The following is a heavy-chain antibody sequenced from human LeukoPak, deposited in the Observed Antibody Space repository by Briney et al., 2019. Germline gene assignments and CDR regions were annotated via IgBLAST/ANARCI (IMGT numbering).Heavy chain of an antibody. CDR1: GGSISSSSYY. J-gene: IGHJ4*02. Sequence: SETLSLTCTVSGGSISSSSYYWGWIRQPPGKGLEWIGSIYYSGSTYYNPSLKSRVTISVDASKNQFSLKLSSVTAADTAVYYCARVSAYYYDSSGYYYDYWGQGTLVTVSS. D-gene: IGHD3-22*01. CDR3: ARVSAYYYDSSGYYYDY. CDR2: IYYSGST. V-gene: IGHV4-39*07.